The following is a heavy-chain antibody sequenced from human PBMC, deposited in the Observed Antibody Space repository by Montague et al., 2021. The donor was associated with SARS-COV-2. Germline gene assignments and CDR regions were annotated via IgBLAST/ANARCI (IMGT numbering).Heavy chain of an antibody. CDR3: AGGYGSGSYSS. Sequence: SETLSLTYTVSGGSISSSSYYWGWIRQPPGKGLEWIGNIYYSGSTYYNPSLKSRVTISVDTSKNQFSLKLSSVTAADTAVYYCAGGYGSGSYSSWGQGTLVTVSS. D-gene: IGHD3-10*01. V-gene: IGHV4-39*01. J-gene: IGHJ4*02. CDR2: IYYSGST. CDR1: GGSISSSSYY.